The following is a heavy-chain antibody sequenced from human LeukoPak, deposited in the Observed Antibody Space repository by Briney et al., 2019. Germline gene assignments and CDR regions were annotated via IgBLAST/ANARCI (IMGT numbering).Heavy chain of an antibody. CDR3: AKGWNYDSSGYCHY. Sequence: GGSLRLSCAASGFTFSSYAMSWVRQTPGKGLEWVSAISGSGGSTYYADSVKGRFTISRDNSKNTLYLQMNSLRAEDTAVYYCAKGWNYDSSGYCHYWGQGTLVTVSS. V-gene: IGHV3-23*01. CDR2: ISGSGGST. D-gene: IGHD3-22*01. CDR1: GFTFSSYA. J-gene: IGHJ4*02.